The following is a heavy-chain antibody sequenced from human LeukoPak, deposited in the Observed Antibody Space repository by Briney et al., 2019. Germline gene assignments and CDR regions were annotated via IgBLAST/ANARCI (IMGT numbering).Heavy chain of an antibody. D-gene: IGHD3-10*01. Sequence: ASVKVSCEASGGTFSSYAISWVRQAPGQGLEWMGGIIPIFGTANYAQKFQGRVTITADESTSTAYMELSSLRSEDTAVYYCAREISGSYNDYFDYWGQGTLVTVSS. J-gene: IGHJ4*02. V-gene: IGHV1-69*13. CDR3: AREISGSYNDYFDY. CDR2: IIPIFGTA. CDR1: GGTFSSYA.